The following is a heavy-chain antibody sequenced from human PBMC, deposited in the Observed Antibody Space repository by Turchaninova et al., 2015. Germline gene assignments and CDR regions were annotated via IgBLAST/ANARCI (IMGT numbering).Heavy chain of an antibody. CDR2: ISFDGSKR. Sequence: QVQLVQSGGGVVQPGRSLRLSCAASGFTFSTYPMHWVRQAPGKGLDWVAIISFDGSKRYYADSVKGRVTMARDNSKNTRYRQMNSRRAEDTAVYYCARRDYYHMDVWGKGTTVTVSS. CDR1: GFTFSTYP. CDR3: ARRDYYHMDV. V-gene: IGHV3-30-3*01. J-gene: IGHJ6*03.